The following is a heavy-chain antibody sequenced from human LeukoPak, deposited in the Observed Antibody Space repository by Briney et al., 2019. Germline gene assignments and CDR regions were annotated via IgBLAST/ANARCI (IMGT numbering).Heavy chain of an antibody. V-gene: IGHV3-66*01. CDR3: ARGFTDIHDC. D-gene: IGHD1-1*01. Sequence: GGSLRLSCAASGSTVSNNYLSWVRQAPGKGLEWVSVIYSDGSTYYADSVKGRFTISRDNSKNTLYLQMNSLRAEDTAVYYCARGFTDIHDCWGQGALVTVSS. CDR1: GSTVSNNY. CDR2: IYSDGST. J-gene: IGHJ4*02.